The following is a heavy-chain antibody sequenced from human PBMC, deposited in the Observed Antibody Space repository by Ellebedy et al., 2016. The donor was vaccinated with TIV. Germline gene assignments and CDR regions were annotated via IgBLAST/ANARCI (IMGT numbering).Heavy chain of an antibody. CDR2: ISAYNGNT. D-gene: IGHD1-26*01. CDR3: ARDRVGAGSNWFDP. Sequence: AASVKVSCKASGYTFTSYGISWVRQSAGQGLEWMGWISAYNGNTNYAQKLQGRVTMTTDTSTSTAYMELRGLRSDDTAVYYCARDRVGAGSNWFDPWGQGTLVTVSS. J-gene: IGHJ5*02. V-gene: IGHV1-18*04. CDR1: GYTFTSYG.